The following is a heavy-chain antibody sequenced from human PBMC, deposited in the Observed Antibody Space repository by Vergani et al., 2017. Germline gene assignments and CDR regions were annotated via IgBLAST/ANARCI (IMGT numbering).Heavy chain of an antibody. Sequence: EVQLVESGGGLVKPGGSLRLSCAASGFTFSNAWMSWVRQAPGKGLEWVGRIKSKTDGGTTDYAAPVKGRFTISRDDSKNTLYLQMNSLRAEDTAVYYCARDRPFAHDFWSGYYPDYFDYWGQGTLVTVSS. CDR2: IKSKTDGGTT. CDR3: ARDRPFAHDFWSGYYPDYFDY. CDR1: GFTFSNAW. V-gene: IGHV3-15*01. J-gene: IGHJ4*02. D-gene: IGHD3-3*01.